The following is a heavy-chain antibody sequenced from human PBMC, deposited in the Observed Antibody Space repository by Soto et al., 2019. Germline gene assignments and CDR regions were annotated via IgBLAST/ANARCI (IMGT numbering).Heavy chain of an antibody. J-gene: IGHJ5*02. CDR3: ARNKKQEVIRGEFGP. D-gene: IGHD3-16*01. V-gene: IGHV3-30-3*01. Sequence: QVHLVESGGGVVQPGRSLRLSCAASGFSFSNYPMHWVRQAPGKGLDWVAVISYDGSNQYYADSVKGRFTISRDNAKKTLFLQMNNLRAEDTAVYYCARNKKQEVIRGEFGPWGQGTLVTVSS. CDR1: GFSFSNYP. CDR2: ISYDGSNQ.